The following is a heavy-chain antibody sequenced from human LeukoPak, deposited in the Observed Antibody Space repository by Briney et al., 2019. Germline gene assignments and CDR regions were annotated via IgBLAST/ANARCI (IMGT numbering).Heavy chain of an antibody. D-gene: IGHD3-3*01. Sequence: GGSLRLSCAASGFTFSSFGMHWVRQAPGKGLEWMAMIWYDGSNKYYADSVKGRFTIPRDNSKNTLSLQMNSLRADDTAVYYCARDGAIWSGYPYYFDYWGQGTLVTVSS. CDR2: IWYDGSNK. V-gene: IGHV3-33*01. CDR3: ARDGAIWSGYPYYFDY. J-gene: IGHJ4*02. CDR1: GFTFSSFG.